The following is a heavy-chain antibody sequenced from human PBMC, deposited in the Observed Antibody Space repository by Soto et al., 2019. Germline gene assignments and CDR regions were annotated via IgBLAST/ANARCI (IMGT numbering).Heavy chain of an antibody. CDR3: ATAYHYDYIWGSYRSLNDAFDI. V-gene: IGHV3-23*01. CDR2: ISRVGDTI. D-gene: IGHD3-16*02. J-gene: IGHJ3*02. CDR1: GFTFSTFG. Sequence: GGSLRLSCVVSGFTFSTFGMSWVRQAPGKGLEWVSAISRVGDTIYYSDSVKGRFTISRDNSKNTLYLQMGSLRAEDMAVYYCATAYHYDYIWGSYRSLNDAFDIWGQGTMVTVSS.